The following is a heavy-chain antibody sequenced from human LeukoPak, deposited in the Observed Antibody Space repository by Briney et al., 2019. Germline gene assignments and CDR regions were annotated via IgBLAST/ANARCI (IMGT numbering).Heavy chain of an antibody. D-gene: IGHD2-2*01. CDR2: ISGSGGST. Sequence: GGSLRLSCAASGFTFSSYAMSWVRQAPGKGLEWVSAISGSGGSTYYADSVKGRFTISRDNPKNPLYLQMNSLRAEDTAVYYCAKRGTAVLVPATYYYYYGMDVWGQKTTVTVSS. V-gene: IGHV3-23*01. CDR1: GFTFSSYA. J-gene: IGHJ6*02. CDR3: AKRGTAVLVPATYYYYYGMDV.